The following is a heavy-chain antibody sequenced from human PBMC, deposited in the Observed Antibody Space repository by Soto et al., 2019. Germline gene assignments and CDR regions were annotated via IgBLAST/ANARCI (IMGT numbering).Heavy chain of an antibody. J-gene: IGHJ1*01. CDR1: GYTSKTHY. D-gene: IGHD2-21*01. V-gene: IGHV1-46*02. Sequence: QVQLLQSGPEVKKSGASVKLSCTASGYTSKTHYLQWVREAPGQGLQWMGLINRSGRGALYAQKFQGRVALTIVTSTRTVFLEMNSLRSEDTAVYYCATVESCGGDCYYFQHWGQGTVLTVSS. CDR3: ATVESCGGDCYYFQH. CDR2: INRSGRGA.